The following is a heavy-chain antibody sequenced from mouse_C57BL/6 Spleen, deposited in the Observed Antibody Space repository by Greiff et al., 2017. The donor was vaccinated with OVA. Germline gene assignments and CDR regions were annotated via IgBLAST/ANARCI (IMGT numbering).Heavy chain of an antibody. V-gene: IGHV5-6*01. CDR2: ISSGGSYT. J-gene: IGHJ2*01. CDR1: GFTFSSYG. D-gene: IGHD1-1*01. CDR3: ARQDTTGYYFDY. Sequence: EVMLVESGGDLVKPGGSLKLSCAASGFTFSSYGMSWVRQTPDKRLEWVATISSGGSYTYYPDSVKGRFTISRDNAKNTLYLRMSSLKSEDTAMYYCARQDTTGYYFDYWGQGTTLTVSS.